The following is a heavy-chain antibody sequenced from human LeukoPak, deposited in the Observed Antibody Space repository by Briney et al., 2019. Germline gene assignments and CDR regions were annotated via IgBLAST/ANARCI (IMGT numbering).Heavy chain of an antibody. D-gene: IGHD2-15*01. CDR1: GYTFTSLY. V-gene: IGHV1-46*01. J-gene: IGHJ6*03. Sequence: ASVKVSCKASGYTFTSLYMHWVQQAPGQGLEWMGIINPSGGRASYAQKFQGRVTMTRDTSTSTVYMELSSLKDTAVYYCARNAVVVVPSYYYYYMDVWGKGTTVAISS. CDR2: INPSGGRA. CDR3: ARNAVVVVPSYYYYYMDV.